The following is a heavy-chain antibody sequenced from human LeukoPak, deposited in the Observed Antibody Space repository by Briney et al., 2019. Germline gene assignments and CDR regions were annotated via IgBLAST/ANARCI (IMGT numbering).Heavy chain of an antibody. V-gene: IGHV3-7*01. D-gene: IGHD1-14*01. J-gene: IGHJ5*02. CDR3: ARHTTLDP. Sequence: GLEWVANIKQDGNEKHYVDSVKGRFTISRDNVKNSLYLQMNSLRAEDTAVYYCARHTTLDPWGQGALVTVSS. CDR2: IKQDGNEK.